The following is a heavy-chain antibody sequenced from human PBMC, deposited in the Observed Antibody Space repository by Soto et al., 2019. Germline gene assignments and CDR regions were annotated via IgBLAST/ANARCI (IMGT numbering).Heavy chain of an antibody. CDR3: ARDPRDGVAARPPNWFDP. D-gene: IGHD6-6*01. CDR2: IYTSGST. J-gene: IGHJ5*02. V-gene: IGHV4-4*07. Sequence: ETLSGSGTVSGGSISSYYGSWIRQPAGKGLEWIGRIYTSGSTNYNPSLKSRVTMSVDTSKNQFSLKLSSVTDADTAVYYCARDPRDGVAARPPNWFDPWGQGTPVTVSS. CDR1: GGSISSYY.